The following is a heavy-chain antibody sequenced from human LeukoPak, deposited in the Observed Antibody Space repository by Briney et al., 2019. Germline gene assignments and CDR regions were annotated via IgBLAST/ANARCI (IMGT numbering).Heavy chain of an antibody. CDR2: ISSSSSTI. CDR1: GLTFSTYS. D-gene: IGHD6-13*01. J-gene: IGHJ3*02. CDR3: ARDYSSSSGKHAFDI. V-gene: IGHV3-48*01. Sequence: GGSLRLSCAASGLTFSTYSMNWVRQAPGKGLEWISYISSSSSTIYYADSVKGRFTISRDNAKNSLYLQMNSLRAEDTAVYYCARDYSSSSGKHAFDIWGQGTMVTVSS.